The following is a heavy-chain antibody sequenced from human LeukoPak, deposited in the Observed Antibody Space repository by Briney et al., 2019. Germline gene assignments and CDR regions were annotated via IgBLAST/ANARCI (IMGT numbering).Heavy chain of an antibody. CDR3: ARQGGYSYVQLDY. CDR1: GGSISSNSYY. Sequence: SETLSLTCIVSGGSISSNSYYWGWIRHPPGKGLEWIGSIYYSGSTYYNPSLKSRATISVDTSKSQFYLKLSSVTAADTAVYYCARQGGYSYVQLDYWRQGTLVTVSS. CDR2: IYYSGST. D-gene: IGHD5-18*01. V-gene: IGHV4-39*01. J-gene: IGHJ4*02.